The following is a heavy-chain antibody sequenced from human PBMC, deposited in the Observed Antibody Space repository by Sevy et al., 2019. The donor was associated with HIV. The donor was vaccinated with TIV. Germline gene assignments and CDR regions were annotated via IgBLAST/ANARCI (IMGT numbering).Heavy chain of an antibody. D-gene: IGHD6-13*01. CDR2: ISYDGKNE. J-gene: IGHJ4*02. V-gene: IGHV3-30*18. Sequence: GGSLRLSCAGSGFTFYNYDIHWVRQAPGKGLELVTMISYDGKNENYADSVKGRFTISRDNSKNTVYLQMNSLRPDDTAIYYCAKDRSGSWSVDYWGQGTLVTVSS. CDR3: AKDRSGSWSVDY. CDR1: GFTFYNYD.